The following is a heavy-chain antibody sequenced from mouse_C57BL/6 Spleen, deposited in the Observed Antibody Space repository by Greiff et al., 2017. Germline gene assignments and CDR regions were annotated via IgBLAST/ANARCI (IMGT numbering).Heavy chain of an antibody. CDR2: IDPSDSET. D-gene: IGHD1-1*01. CDR1: GYTFTSYW. V-gene: IGHV1-52*01. CDR3: ARQGLYYGSSSDYFDY. J-gene: IGHJ2*01. Sequence: VQLQQPGAELVRPGSSVKLSCKASGYTFTSYWMHWVKQRPIQGLEWIGNIDPSDSETHYNQKFKDKATLTVDKSSSTAYMQLSSLTSEDSAVYYCARQGLYYGSSSDYFDYWGQGTTLTVSS.